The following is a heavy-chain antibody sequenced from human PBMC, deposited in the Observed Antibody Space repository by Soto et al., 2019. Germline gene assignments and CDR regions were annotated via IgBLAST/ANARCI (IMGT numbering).Heavy chain of an antibody. CDR3: ARDYRKQQQETAKNYHFDY. Sequence: EVQLVESGGGLVKPGGSLRLCCAASGFTFSSYSMNWVRQAPGKGLEWVSSISSSSSYIYYADSVKGRFTISRDNAKNSLDLQMNSPRAEDTAVDYCARDYRKQQQETAKNYHFDYWGQGTLVTVSS. CDR1: GFTFSSYS. V-gene: IGHV3-21*01. CDR2: ISSSSSYI. J-gene: IGHJ4*02. D-gene: IGHD6-13*01.